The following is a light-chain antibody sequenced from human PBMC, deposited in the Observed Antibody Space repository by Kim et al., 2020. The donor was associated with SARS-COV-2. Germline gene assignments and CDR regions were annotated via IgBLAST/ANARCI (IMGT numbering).Light chain of an antibody. CDR3: QAWDSSTVV. J-gene: IGLJ2*01. V-gene: IGLV3-1*01. CDR2: EDR. CDR1: ELGDKN. Sequence: VSPGQTAIITCSGNELGDKNVCWYQQKAGQSPVLVIYEDRKRPSGIPERVSGSNSENTATLTISGTQAMDEADYYCQAWDSSTVVFGGGTQLTVL.